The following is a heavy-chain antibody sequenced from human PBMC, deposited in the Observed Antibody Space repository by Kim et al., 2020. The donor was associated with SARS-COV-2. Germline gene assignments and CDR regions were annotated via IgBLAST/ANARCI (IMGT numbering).Heavy chain of an antibody. Sequence: GGSLRLSCAASGFTFSSYAMHWVRQAPGKGLEYVSAISSNGGSTYYANSVKGRFTISRDNSKNTLYLQMGSLRAEDMAVYYCARGPHVWVTTSGYFQHWGQGTLVTVSS. CDR3: ARGPHVWVTTSGYFQH. CDR2: ISSNGGST. J-gene: IGHJ1*01. CDR1: GFTFSSYA. D-gene: IGHD4-17*01. V-gene: IGHV3-64*01.